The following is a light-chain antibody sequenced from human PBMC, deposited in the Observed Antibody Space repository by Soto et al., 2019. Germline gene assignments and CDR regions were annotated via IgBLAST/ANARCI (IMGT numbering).Light chain of an antibody. CDR3: SSYTSSTSYV. Sequence: QSVLTQPASVSGSPGQSITISCTGTSSDVGGYDYVSWYQQHPGKAPKLMIYDVTNRPSGVSNRFSGSKSGNTASLTISGLQAEDEASYYFSSYTSSTSYVFGTGTKVTVL. J-gene: IGLJ1*01. CDR1: SSDVGGYDY. V-gene: IGLV2-14*01. CDR2: DVT.